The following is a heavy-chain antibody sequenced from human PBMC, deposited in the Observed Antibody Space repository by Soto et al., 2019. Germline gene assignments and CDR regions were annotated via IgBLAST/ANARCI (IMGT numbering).Heavy chain of an antibody. Sequence: ASVKVSCKASGYTFTGYYMHWVRQAPGQGLEWMGWINPNSGGTNYAQKFQGRVTMTGDTSISTAYMELSRLRSDDTAAYYCARDYYDSSGYYAFDYWGQGTLVTVSS. CDR3: ARDYYDSSGYYAFDY. J-gene: IGHJ4*02. D-gene: IGHD3-22*01. CDR2: INPNSGGT. V-gene: IGHV1-2*02. CDR1: GYTFTGYY.